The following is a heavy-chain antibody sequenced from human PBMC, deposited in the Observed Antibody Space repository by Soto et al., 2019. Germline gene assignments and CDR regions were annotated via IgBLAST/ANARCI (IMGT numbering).Heavy chain of an antibody. CDR2: IYPGDSDT. V-gene: IGHV5-51*01. CDR3: ARHSLATQPGDY. J-gene: IGHJ4*02. D-gene: IGHD5-12*01. Sequence: PGESLKISCKASGYSFSTYWIAWVRQRPGRGLDWMGIIYPGDSDTRYSPSFQGQVTISVDNSIDTAYLEWTTLRASDSAMYYCARHSLATQPGDYWGQGPRVTVSS. CDR1: GYSFSTYW.